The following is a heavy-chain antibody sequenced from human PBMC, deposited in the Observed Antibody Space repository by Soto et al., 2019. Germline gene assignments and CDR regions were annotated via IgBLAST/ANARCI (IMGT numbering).Heavy chain of an antibody. V-gene: IGHV4-31*03. CDR1: GGSISSGGYY. CDR3: ARDRKDRSPVPRGYSSSSRFDP. J-gene: IGHJ5*02. CDR2: IYYSGST. D-gene: IGHD6-13*01. Sequence: PSETLSLTCTVSGGSISSGGYYWSWIRQHPGKGLEWIGYIYYSGSTYYNPSLKSRVTISVDTSKNQFSLKLSSVTAADTAVYYCARDRKDRSPVPRGYSSSSRFDPWGQGTLVTVSS.